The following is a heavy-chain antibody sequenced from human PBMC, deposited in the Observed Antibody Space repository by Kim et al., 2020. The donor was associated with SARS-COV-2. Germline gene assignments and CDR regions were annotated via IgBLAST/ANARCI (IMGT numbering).Heavy chain of an antibody. Sequence: GGSLRLSCAASGFTFSNAWMSWVRQAQGKGLEWDGRIKSKTDGGTTDYAAPVKGRLTISRVDSKNTLYLQMKSLTTEDTAVYYVTTLLRYFGLLAVKYYYIGMAVWGGETTVTVPS. CDR3: TTLLRYFGLLAVKYYYIGMAV. CDR2: IKSKTDGGTT. J-gene: IGHJ6*01. D-gene: IGHD3-9*01. V-gene: IGHV3-15*01. CDR1: GFTFSNAW.